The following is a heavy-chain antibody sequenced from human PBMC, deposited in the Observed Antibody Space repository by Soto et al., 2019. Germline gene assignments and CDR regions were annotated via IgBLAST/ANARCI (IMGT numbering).Heavy chain of an antibody. V-gene: IGHV1-69*13. D-gene: IGHD6-6*01. CDR2: IIPIFGTA. CDR3: AGGIRRGTSIAARRPFNWFDP. Sequence: ASVKVSCKASGGTFSSYAISWVRQAPGQGLEWMGGIIPIFGTANYAQKFQGRVTITADESTSTAYMELSSLRSEDTAVYYCAGGIRRGTSIAARRPFNWFDPWGQGTLVTVSS. CDR1: GGTFSSYA. J-gene: IGHJ5*02.